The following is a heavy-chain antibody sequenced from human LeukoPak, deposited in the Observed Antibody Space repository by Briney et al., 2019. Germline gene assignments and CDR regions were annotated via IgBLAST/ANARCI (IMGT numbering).Heavy chain of an antibody. CDR3: ARAEKAVTGTLDS. V-gene: IGHV4-59*01. D-gene: IGHD6-19*01. Sequence: SETLSLTCTVSGDSISNYYWSWIRQSPGKEREWIGYMYNRGSTIYNPSLKSRVTISTDTSKNQFSLRLTSVTAADTAVYYCARAEKAVTGTLDSWGQGTLITVSS. J-gene: IGHJ4*02. CDR1: GDSISNYY. CDR2: MYNRGST.